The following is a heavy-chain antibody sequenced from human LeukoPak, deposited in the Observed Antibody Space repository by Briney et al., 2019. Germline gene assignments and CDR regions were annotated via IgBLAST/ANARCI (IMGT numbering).Heavy chain of an antibody. CDR1: GGSLSSHS. CDR2: IYYSGST. J-gene: IGHJ6*03. CDR3: AREGTGTATTDIYYYYYMDV. Sequence: SETLSLTCTVSGGSLSSHSWSWIRQPPGKGLEWIGYIYYSGSTTYNPSLKSRVTISVDTSKNQFSLKLSSMTAADTAVYYCAREGTGTATTDIYYYYYMDVWGKGTTVIVSS. D-gene: IGHD4-17*01. V-gene: IGHV4-59*11.